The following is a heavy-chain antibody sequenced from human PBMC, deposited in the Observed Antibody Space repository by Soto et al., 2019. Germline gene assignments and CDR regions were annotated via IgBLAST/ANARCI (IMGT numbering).Heavy chain of an antibody. CDR3: ASNGEWHPSGGMDV. V-gene: IGHV3-53*01. J-gene: IGHJ6*02. Sequence: EVQLVESGGGLIQPGGSLRLSCAASGFTVSSNYMSWVRQAPGKGLEWVSVIYSGGSTYYADSGKGRFTISRDNSNNTLYLQMNSLRAEDTAVYYCASNGEWHPSGGMDVWGQGTTVTVSS. D-gene: IGHD3-3*01. CDR2: IYSGGST. CDR1: GFTVSSNY.